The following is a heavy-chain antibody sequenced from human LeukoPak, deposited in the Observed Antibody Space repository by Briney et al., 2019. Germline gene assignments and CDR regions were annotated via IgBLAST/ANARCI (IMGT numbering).Heavy chain of an antibody. V-gene: IGHV3-48*02. D-gene: IGHD3-3*01. CDR2: ISSSSSTI. Sequence: PGGSLRLSCAASGFTFSSYSMNWVRQAPGKGLEWVSYISSSSSTIYYADSVKGRFTISRDNAKNSLYLQMNSLRDEDTAVYYCARLEGVRYYDFWSGYLHYWGQGTLVTVSS. J-gene: IGHJ4*02. CDR1: GFTFSSYS. CDR3: ARLEGVRYYDFWSGYLHY.